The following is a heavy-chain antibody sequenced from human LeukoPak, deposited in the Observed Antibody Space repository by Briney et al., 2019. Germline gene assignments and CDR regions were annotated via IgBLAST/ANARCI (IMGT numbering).Heavy chain of an antibody. D-gene: IGHD3-22*01. Sequence: GGSLRLSCAASGFTFSSYAMSWVRQAPGKGLEWVSAISRSGGSTYYADSVKGRFTISRDNSKNTLYLQMNSLRAEDTAVYYCAKEQNYYDSSGYYPESFDYWGQGTLVTVSS. CDR2: ISRSGGST. CDR1: GFTFSSYA. CDR3: AKEQNYYDSSGYYPESFDY. V-gene: IGHV3-23*01. J-gene: IGHJ4*02.